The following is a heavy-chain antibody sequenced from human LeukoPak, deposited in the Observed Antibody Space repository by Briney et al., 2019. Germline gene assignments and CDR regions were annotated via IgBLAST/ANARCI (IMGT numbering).Heavy chain of an antibody. V-gene: IGHV4-59*01. CDR3: ARVRGYRDGYNHPFDY. J-gene: IGHJ4*02. Sequence: PSETLSLTCTVSGGPISSYYWSWIRQPPGKGLEWIGYIYYSGSTNYNPSLKSRVTISVDTSKNQFSLKLSSVTAADTAVYYCARVRGYRDGYNHPFDYWGQGTLVTVSS. D-gene: IGHD5-24*01. CDR1: GGPISSYY. CDR2: IYYSGST.